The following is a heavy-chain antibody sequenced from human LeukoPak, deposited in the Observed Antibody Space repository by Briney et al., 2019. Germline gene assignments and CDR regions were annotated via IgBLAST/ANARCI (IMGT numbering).Heavy chain of an antibody. Sequence: PGGSLRLSCAASGFTFSSYAMSWVRQAPGKGLEWVSAISGSGGGTYYADSVKGRFTIPRDNSKNTLHLQMNSLRAEDTAVYYCAKDRGSRDVLSLFDYWGQGTLVTVSS. CDR1: GFTFSSYA. CDR3: AKDRGSRDVLSLFDY. CDR2: ISGSGGGT. V-gene: IGHV3-23*01. D-gene: IGHD6-13*01. J-gene: IGHJ4*02.